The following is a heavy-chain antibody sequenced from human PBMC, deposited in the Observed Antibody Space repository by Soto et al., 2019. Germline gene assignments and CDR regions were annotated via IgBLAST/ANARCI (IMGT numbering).Heavy chain of an antibody. D-gene: IGHD4-17*01. J-gene: IGHJ3*02. CDR3: ARYSSAGTFYGACDR. CDR1: GGKFGDYV. CDR2: ISPIYNAA. V-gene: IGHV1-69*06. Sequence: QVELKQSGAEVKRPGSSVRVSCEASGGKFGDYVVSWLRPAPGQGPDWMGGISPIYNAANYARNFRGRLTITADKSTNTAYMERVRPRSEDTAIYSCARYSSAGTFYGACDRWGQGTKV.